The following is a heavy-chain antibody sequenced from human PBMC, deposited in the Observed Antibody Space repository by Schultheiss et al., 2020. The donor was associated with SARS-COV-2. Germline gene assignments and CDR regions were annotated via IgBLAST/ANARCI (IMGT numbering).Heavy chain of an antibody. Sequence: GGSLRLSCAASGFTFSSYEMNWVRQAPGKGLEWVSYISSSGSTIYYADSVKGRFTISRDNAKNSLYLQMNSLRAEDTAVYYCARDTYYDFWSGYFNWFDPWGQGTLVTVSS. CDR1: GFTFSSYE. CDR2: ISSSGSTI. D-gene: IGHD3-3*01. V-gene: IGHV3-48*03. CDR3: ARDTYYDFWSGYFNWFDP. J-gene: IGHJ5*02.